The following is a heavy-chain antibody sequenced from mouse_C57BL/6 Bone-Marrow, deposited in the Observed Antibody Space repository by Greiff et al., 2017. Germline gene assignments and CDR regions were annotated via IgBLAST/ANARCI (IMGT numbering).Heavy chain of an antibody. D-gene: IGHD1-1*01. CDR1: GYTFTSYW. V-gene: IGHV1-53*01. Sequence: QVQLKQPGTELVKPGASVKLSCKASGYTFTSYWMHWVKQRPGQGLEWIGNINPSNGGTNYNEKFKSKATLTVDKSSSTAYMQLSSLTSEDSAVYYCARWTTTVVATRYFDYWGQGTTLTVSS. CDR2: INPSNGGT. J-gene: IGHJ2*01. CDR3: ARWTTTVVATRYFDY.